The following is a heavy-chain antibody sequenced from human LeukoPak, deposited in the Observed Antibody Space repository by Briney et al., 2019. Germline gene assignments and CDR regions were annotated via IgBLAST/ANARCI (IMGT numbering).Heavy chain of an antibody. CDR2: IKEDGSGK. J-gene: IGHJ4*02. CDR1: GFTFSSYW. V-gene: IGHV3-7*01. D-gene: IGHD6-13*01. CDR3: ARDLSSSWYGKLFDY. Sequence: GGSLRLSCAASGFTFSSYWMSWVRQAPGKGLEWVANIKEDGSGKYYADSVKGRFTISRDNAKNSLYLQMNSLRAEDTAVYYCARDLSSSWYGKLFDYWGQGTLVTVSS.